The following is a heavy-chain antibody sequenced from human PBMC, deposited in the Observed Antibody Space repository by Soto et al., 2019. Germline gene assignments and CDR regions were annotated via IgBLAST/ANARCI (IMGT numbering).Heavy chain of an antibody. CDR1: GFTFSSYS. CDR2: ISSSSSYI. J-gene: IGHJ4*02. Sequence: EVQLVESGGGLVKPGGSLRLSCAASGFTFSSYSMNWVRQAPGKGLEWVSSISSSSSYIYYADSVKGRFTISRDNAKNSLYLQMNSLRAEDTAVYYCARDRMARGITFGGVIAYWGQGTLDTVSS. D-gene: IGHD3-16*02. V-gene: IGHV3-21*01. CDR3: ARDRMARGITFGGVIAY.